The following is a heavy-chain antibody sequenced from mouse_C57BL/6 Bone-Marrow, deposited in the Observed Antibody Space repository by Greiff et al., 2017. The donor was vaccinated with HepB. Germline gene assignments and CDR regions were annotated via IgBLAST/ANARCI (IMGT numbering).Heavy chain of an antibody. CDR3: VRGGNFDY. Sequence: EVHLVESGGGLVKPGGSLKLSCAASGFTFSSYTMSWVRQTPEKRLEWVATISSCGGNTYYPDSVKGRFTISRDNAKNSLYLQMSSLRSEDTALYYCVRGGNFDYWGQGTTLTVSS. V-gene: IGHV5-9*03. J-gene: IGHJ2*01. CDR1: GFTFSSYT. CDR2: ISSCGGNT.